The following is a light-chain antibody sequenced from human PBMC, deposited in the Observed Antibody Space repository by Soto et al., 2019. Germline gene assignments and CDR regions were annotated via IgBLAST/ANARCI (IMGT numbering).Light chain of an antibody. V-gene: IGKV3-20*01. CDR1: QSVSSN. CDR2: GAS. CDR3: QQYGRT. Sequence: IVLTQSADTLSLSPGETATLSCRASQSVSSNLAWYQQKLGQAPRLLIYGASSRATGIPDRFSGSGSGTDFTLTISRLEPEDFAVYYCQQYGRTFGQGTKVDIK. J-gene: IGKJ1*01.